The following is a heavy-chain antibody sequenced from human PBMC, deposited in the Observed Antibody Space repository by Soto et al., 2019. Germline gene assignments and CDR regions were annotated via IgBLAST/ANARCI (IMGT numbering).Heavy chain of an antibody. Sequence: ASVKVSCKASGYTFSGYYIHWLRHAPGQGLEWMGWINPNSGGTNYAQKFQGRVTVTRDTPTSTAYMELSRLTSDDTAVYYCARSLTEGYCTITGCYTRPLYGMDVWGQGTTVTVYS. CDR3: ARSLTEGYCTITGCYTRPLYGMDV. D-gene: IGHD2-2*02. CDR2: INPNSGGT. J-gene: IGHJ6*02. V-gene: IGHV1-2*02. CDR1: GYTFSGYY.